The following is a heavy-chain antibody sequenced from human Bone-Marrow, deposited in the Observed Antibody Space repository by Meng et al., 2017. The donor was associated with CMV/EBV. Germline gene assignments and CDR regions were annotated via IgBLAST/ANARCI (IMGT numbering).Heavy chain of an antibody. D-gene: IGHD6-13*01. CDR3: AAIGEYSSSWYHRLDY. V-gene: IGHV3-30*02. Sequence: GESLRLSCAASGFTFSSYGMHWVRQAPGKGLEWVAFIRYDGSNKYYADSVKGRFTISRDNAKNSLYLQMNSLRAEDTAVYYCAAIGEYSSSWYHRLDYWGQGTLVTVSS. J-gene: IGHJ4*02. CDR1: GFTFSSYG. CDR2: IRYDGSNK.